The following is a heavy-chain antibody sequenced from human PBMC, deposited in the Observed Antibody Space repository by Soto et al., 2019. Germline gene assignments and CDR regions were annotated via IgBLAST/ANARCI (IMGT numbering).Heavy chain of an antibody. J-gene: IGHJ4*01. CDR1: GFTFSRYW. Sequence: GGSLRLSCAASGFTFSRYWMHWARQAPGKGLVWVSTISKNGSDTHYADSVKGRFTISRDTSKNMLYLQMNSPRAEDTAIYYCAKDSHWAIISPTHDYWGHGTLVTVSS. CDR2: ISKNGSDT. CDR3: AKDSHWAIISPTHDY. V-gene: IGHV3-74*01. D-gene: IGHD2-2*01.